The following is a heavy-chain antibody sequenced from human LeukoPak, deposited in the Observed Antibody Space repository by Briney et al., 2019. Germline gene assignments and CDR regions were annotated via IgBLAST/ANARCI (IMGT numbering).Heavy chain of an antibody. CDR1: GYTFTGYY. CDR3: AGLGIAAGFFYFDY. V-gene: IGHV1-2*02. D-gene: IGHD6-13*01. Sequence: ASVKVSCKASGYTFTGYYMHWVRQAPGQGPEWMGWLNPNSGGTNYAQKFQGRVTMTRDTSISTAYMELSRLRSDDTAVYYCAGLGIAAGFFYFDYWGQGTLVTVSS. J-gene: IGHJ4*02. CDR2: LNPNSGGT.